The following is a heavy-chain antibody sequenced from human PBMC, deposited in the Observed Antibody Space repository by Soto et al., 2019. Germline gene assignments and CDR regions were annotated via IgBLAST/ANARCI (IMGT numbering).Heavy chain of an antibody. J-gene: IGHJ4*02. CDR2: INASGGST. D-gene: IGHD2-8*02. Sequence: ASVKVSCKASGYTFTSYDIHWVRQAPGQGLEWMGMINASGGSTSYAQKLQGRVTMTRDTSTSTVYMELSSLTSEDTAVHHCRRPVATHVVYAKRGGYHFGQWGQGNLVPVSS. CDR1: GYTFTSYD. V-gene: IGHV1-46*03. CDR3: RRPVATHVVYAKRGGYHFGQ.